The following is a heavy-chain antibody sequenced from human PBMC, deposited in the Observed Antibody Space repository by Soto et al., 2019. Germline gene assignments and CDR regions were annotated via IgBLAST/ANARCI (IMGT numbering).Heavy chain of an antibody. Sequence: ASVKVSCKASGYTFTSYAMHWVRQAPGQRFEWMGWINAGNGNTKYSQKFQGRVTITRDTSASTAYMELSSLRSEDTAVYYCARDPNVLRFLEWPNYYYYYGMDVWGQGTTVTVSS. D-gene: IGHD3-3*01. V-gene: IGHV1-3*01. CDR3: ARDPNVLRFLEWPNYYYYYGMDV. CDR2: INAGNGNT. CDR1: GYTFTSYA. J-gene: IGHJ6*02.